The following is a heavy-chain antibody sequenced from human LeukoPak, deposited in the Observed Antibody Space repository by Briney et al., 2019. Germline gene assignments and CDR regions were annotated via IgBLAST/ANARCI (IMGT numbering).Heavy chain of an antibody. D-gene: IGHD6-19*01. CDR3: ARGIAVWEVLHAFAK. Sequence: GGSLRLSCAASGFTFYDYGMPWVRQVPGKGLEWVPRITYRGGMTGYADCVEGRFSISRDNAKNSLYLQMNSLRAEDTALYYCARGIAVWEVLHAFAKWGEGTMVSVSS. CDR1: GFTFYDYG. CDR2: ITYRGGMT. J-gene: IGHJ3*02. V-gene: IGHV3-20*04.